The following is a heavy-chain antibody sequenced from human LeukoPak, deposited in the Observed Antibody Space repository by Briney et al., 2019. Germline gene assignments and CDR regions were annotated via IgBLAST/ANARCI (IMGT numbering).Heavy chain of an antibody. CDR1: GFTFSRYG. D-gene: IGHD2-21*02. J-gene: IGHJ4*02. Sequence: TGGTLRLSCAASGFTFSRYGMSWVRQAPGKGLEWVSSISGSGGSTYYADSVKGRFTLSRDNSKNTLNLQMNSLRAEDTAVYYCAKVVVSDPMTYFDYWGQGTLVTVSS. V-gene: IGHV3-23*01. CDR2: ISGSGGST. CDR3: AKVVVSDPMTYFDY.